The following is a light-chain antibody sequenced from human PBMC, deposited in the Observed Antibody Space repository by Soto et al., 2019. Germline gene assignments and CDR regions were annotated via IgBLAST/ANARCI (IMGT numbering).Light chain of an antibody. CDR3: QQSYSTPIT. CDR1: QNIGSW. J-gene: IGKJ5*01. V-gene: IGKV1-39*01. Sequence: DIQMTQSPSTLSASVGDGVTITCRASQNIGSWLAWYQQKPGKAPKLLIYAASSLQGGVPSRFSGSGSGTDFTLTISSLQPEDFATYYCQQSYSTPITFGQGTRLEIK. CDR2: AAS.